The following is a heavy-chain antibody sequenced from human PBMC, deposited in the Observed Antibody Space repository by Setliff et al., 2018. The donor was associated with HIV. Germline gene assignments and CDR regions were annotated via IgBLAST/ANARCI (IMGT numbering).Heavy chain of an antibody. D-gene: IGHD2-21*02. J-gene: IGHJ6*03. Sequence: PSETLSLTCSVSGGSLQGYYWSWIRQPAGKGLQWIGRIYYVGWSKYNPSLEDRVTMSVDTSNNQFSLSLSSVTAADTAVYYCARGVPITKRVTQTGGYYYYTDVWGKGTTVTVSS. CDR2: IYYVGWS. CDR3: ARGVPITKRVTQTGGYYYYTDV. V-gene: IGHV4-4*07. CDR1: GGSLQGYY.